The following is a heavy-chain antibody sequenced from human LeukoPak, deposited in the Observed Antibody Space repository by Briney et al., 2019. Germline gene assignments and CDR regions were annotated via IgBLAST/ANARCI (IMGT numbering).Heavy chain of an antibody. D-gene: IGHD5-18*01. V-gene: IGHV4-61*01. Sequence: SETLSLTCTVSGASVGSGSFYWNWVRQPPGKGLEWIGYISYSGHTNYNPSFKSRVTMSVDKSKNQFSLKLTSVTAADRAVYFCARTHSYGSQYYFDYRGQGALVTVSS. J-gene: IGHJ4*02. CDR3: ARTHSYGSQYYFDY. CDR2: ISYSGHT. CDR1: GASVGSGSFY.